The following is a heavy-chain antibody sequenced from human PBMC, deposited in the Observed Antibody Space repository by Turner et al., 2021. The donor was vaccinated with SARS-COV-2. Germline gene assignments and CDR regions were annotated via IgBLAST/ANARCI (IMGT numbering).Heavy chain of an antibody. V-gene: IGHV1-2*02. CDR1: GYTFTGYY. CDR2: INPNSGDT. J-gene: IGHJ3*02. Sequence: QVHLVQSVAEVKKPGASVKVSCKASGYTFTGYYMHWVRQAPGQGLEWMGWINPNSGDTNYAQKFQGRVTMTRDTSISTAYMELSRLRSDDTAVYYCARGTYYYDISAYRNDAFDIWGQGTMVTVSS. CDR3: ARGTYYYDISAYRNDAFDI. D-gene: IGHD3-22*01.